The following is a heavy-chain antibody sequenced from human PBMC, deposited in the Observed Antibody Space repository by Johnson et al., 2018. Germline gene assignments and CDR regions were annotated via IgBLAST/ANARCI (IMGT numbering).Heavy chain of an antibody. CDR1: GFIFSDYG. D-gene: IGHD1-26*01. CDR2: ISSDGSQK. V-gene: IGHV3-30*03. J-gene: IGHJ1*01. Sequence: QVQLVESGGGVVQPGRSLRLSCAASGFIFSDYGMHWVRQAPGKGLEFVAVISSDGSQKWDADSMQGRFTISRANSINTLYLQINSLAAEDTAVYYCIGWVLRARHTQYWGRGTLVTVSS. CDR3: IGWVLRARHTQY.